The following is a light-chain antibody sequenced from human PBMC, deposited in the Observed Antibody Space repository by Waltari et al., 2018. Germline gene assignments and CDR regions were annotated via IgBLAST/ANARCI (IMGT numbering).Light chain of an antibody. V-gene: IGKV3D-20*02. CDR3: QHRHNWPLA. CDR1: QSVDSSY. CDR2: GAS. J-gene: IGKJ4*01. Sequence: EIVLTQSPGTLSLSPGERATLSCRSSQSVDSSYLAWYQQKPGQAPRLLVYGASSRATGLPDRFSGSGSGTDFTLIISSLEPEDFAVYYCQHRHNWPLAFGGGTKVEIK.